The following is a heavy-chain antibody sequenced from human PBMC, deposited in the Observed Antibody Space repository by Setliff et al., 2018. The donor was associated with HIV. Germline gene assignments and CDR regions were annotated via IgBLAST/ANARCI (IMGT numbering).Heavy chain of an antibody. J-gene: IGHJ4*02. CDR2: IHPIFGTT. D-gene: IGHD3-10*01. Sequence: ASVKVSCKASGGTFSSYITAWVRQAPGQGLEWMGGIHPIFGTTNYARDFMGRVSITADESTSTVYLELSSLTSDDTAMYYCASKGDYYTSKTLDSWGQGTLVTVSS. CDR3: ASKGDYYTSKTLDS. CDR1: GGTFSSYI. V-gene: IGHV1-69*13.